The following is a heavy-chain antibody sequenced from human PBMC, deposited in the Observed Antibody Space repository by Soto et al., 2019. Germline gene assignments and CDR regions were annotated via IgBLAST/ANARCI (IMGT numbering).Heavy chain of an antibody. J-gene: IGHJ4*02. V-gene: IGHV4-31*03. CDR3: ALRYDNRFY. Sequence: SETLSLTCTFSGGSISSGGYYWSWIRQHPGKGLEWIGYIYYSGSTYYNPSLKSRDTISLDTSKNQFSLNLSSVTAADTAVYYCALRYDNRFYWGQGTLVTVSS. D-gene: IGHD3-9*01. CDR1: GGSISSGGYY. CDR2: IYYSGST.